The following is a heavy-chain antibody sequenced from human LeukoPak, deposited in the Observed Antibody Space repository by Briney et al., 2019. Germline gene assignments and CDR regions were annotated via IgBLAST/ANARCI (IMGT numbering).Heavy chain of an antibody. CDR3: ARADLAGYQEDFDS. V-gene: IGHV4-31*03. J-gene: IGHJ4*02. D-gene: IGHD3-9*01. CDR1: EMYDVGYY. CDR2: INYSGNT. Sequence: SQTLSLTCIVSEMYDVGYYWSWIRQPPGKGLEWIGYINYSGNTYYNPSLKGRVTISIDTSKKQFSLKMSSVTAADTAVYYCARADLAGYQEDFDSWGQGLLVTVSS.